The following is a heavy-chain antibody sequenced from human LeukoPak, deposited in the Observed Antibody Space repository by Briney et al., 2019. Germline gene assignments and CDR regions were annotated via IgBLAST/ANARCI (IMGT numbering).Heavy chain of an antibody. CDR1: GYTFTGYY. D-gene: IGHD2-2*01. V-gene: IGHV1-2*02. CDR2: INPNSGGT. Sequence: GASVKVSCKASGYTFTGYYMHWVRQAPGQGLEWMGWINPNSGGTDYAQKFQGRVTMTRDTSISTAYMELSRLRSDDTAVYYCARDPPDIVVVPAATNGDYWGQGTLVTVSS. J-gene: IGHJ4*02. CDR3: ARDPPDIVVVPAATNGDY.